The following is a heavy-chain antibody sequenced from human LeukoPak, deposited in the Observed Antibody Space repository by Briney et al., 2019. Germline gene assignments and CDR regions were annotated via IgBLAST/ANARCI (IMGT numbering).Heavy chain of an antibody. D-gene: IGHD3-10*01. CDR3: ARLRRITMVRGVIARQYYFDY. J-gene: IGHJ4*02. Sequence: KPSETLSLTCTVSGGSISSGSYYWSWIRQPAGKGLEWIGRIYTSGSTNYNPSLKSRVTKSVDTSKNQFSLKLSSVTAADTAVYYCARLRRITMVRGVIARQYYFDYWGQGTLVTVSS. CDR2: IYTSGST. CDR1: GGSISSGSYY. V-gene: IGHV4-61*02.